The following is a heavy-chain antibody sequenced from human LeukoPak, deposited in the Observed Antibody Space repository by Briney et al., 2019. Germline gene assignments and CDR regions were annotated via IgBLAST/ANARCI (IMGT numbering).Heavy chain of an antibody. CDR2: ISGSGGST. V-gene: IGHV3-23*01. Sequence: GGSLRLSCAASGFIFSSYAMSWVRQAPGKGLEWVSTISGSGGSTYYADSVKGRFTISRDNSKNTVYLQMNSLRAEDTAAYYCAKGRDYFFDYWGQGTLVTVSS. CDR3: AKGRDYFFDY. J-gene: IGHJ4*02. CDR1: GFIFSSYA.